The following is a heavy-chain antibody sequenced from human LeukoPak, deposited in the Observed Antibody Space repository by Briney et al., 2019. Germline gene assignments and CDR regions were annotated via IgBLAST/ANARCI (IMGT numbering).Heavy chain of an antibody. Sequence: TSSETLSLTCTVSGGSISSGSYYWSWIRQPAGKGLEWIGRIYTSGSTNYNPSLKSRVTISVDTSKNQFSLKLSSVTAADTAVYYCARGITIFGVVINYWFDPWGQGTLVTVSS. V-gene: IGHV4-61*02. CDR3: ARGITIFGVVINYWFDP. J-gene: IGHJ5*02. D-gene: IGHD3-3*01. CDR1: GGSISSGSYY. CDR2: IYTSGST.